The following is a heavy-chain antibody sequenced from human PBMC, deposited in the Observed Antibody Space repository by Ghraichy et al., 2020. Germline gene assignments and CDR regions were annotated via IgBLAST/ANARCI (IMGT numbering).Heavy chain of an antibody. D-gene: IGHD3-16*01. V-gene: IGHV4-59*01. CDR2: IYYSGST. Sequence: SETLSLTCTVSGGSISSYYWSWIRQPPGKGLEWIGYIYYSGSTNYNPSLKSRVTISVDTSKNQFSLKLSSVTAADTAVYYCARGISGIWAYYFDYWGQGTLVTVSS. CDR3: ARGISGIWAYYFDY. CDR1: GGSISSYY. J-gene: IGHJ4*02.